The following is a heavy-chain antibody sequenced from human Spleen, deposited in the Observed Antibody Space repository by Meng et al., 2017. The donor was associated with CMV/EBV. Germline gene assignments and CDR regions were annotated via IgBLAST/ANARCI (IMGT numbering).Heavy chain of an antibody. Sequence: GESLKISCAASGFSVSSNYMIWVRQAPGKGLEWVSVIYSGGSTYYADSVKGRFTISRDNSKNTLYLQMNSLRAEDTAVYYCARGAYYGMDVWGQGTTVTVSS. J-gene: IGHJ6*02. CDR1: GFSVSSNY. CDR3: ARGAYYGMDV. V-gene: IGHV3-53*01. CDR2: IYSGGST.